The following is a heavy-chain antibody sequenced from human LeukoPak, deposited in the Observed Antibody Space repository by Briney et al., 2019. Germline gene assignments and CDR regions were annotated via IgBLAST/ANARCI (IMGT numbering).Heavy chain of an antibody. J-gene: IGHJ4*02. V-gene: IGHV3-30-3*01. Sequence: PGRSLRLSCAASGFTFSDYAIHWVRQAPGKGLEWVAVISYDGNKKYYADSAKGRFTISRDNSKNTLYLQMNSLRAEDTAVYYCAQPGEQWLVRSGYFDYWGQGTLVTVSS. D-gene: IGHD6-19*01. CDR2: ISYDGNKK. CDR3: AQPGEQWLVRSGYFDY. CDR1: GFTFSDYA.